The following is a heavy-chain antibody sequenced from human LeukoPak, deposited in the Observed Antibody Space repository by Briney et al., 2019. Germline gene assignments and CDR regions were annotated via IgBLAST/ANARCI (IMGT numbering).Heavy chain of an antibody. J-gene: IGHJ3*02. CDR3: ARDADRSSSGYYHFAFDI. Sequence: ASVKVSCKVSGYTLTELSMHWVRQAPGKGLEWMGGFDPEDGETIYAQKFQGRVTMTEDTSTDTAYMELSSLRAEDTALYYCARDADRSSSGYYHFAFDIWGQGTMVTVSS. CDR2: FDPEDGET. V-gene: IGHV1-24*01. D-gene: IGHD3-22*01. CDR1: GYTLTELS.